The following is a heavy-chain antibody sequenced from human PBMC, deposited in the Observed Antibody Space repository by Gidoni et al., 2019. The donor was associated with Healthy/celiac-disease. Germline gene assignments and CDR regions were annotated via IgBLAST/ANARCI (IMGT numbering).Heavy chain of an antibody. Sequence: QVQLVESGGGVVQPGRSLRRSCAASGFTFSSYGMHWVRQAPGKGLEWVAVIWYDGSNKYYADSVKGRFTISRDNSKNTLYLQMNSLRAEDTAVYYCARDSGSLHFDYWGQGTLVTVSS. V-gene: IGHV3-33*08. D-gene: IGHD3-10*01. CDR3: ARDSGSLHFDY. CDR2: IWYDGSNK. J-gene: IGHJ4*02. CDR1: GFTFSSYG.